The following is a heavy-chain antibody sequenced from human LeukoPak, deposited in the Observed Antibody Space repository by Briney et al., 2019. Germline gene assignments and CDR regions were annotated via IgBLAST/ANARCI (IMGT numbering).Heavy chain of an antibody. D-gene: IGHD6-13*01. CDR3: ARDPQRYSSSWTDAFDI. J-gene: IGHJ3*02. CDR2: ISSSSSYI. Sequence: PGGSLRLSCAASGFTFSSYSMNWVRQAPGKGLEWASSISSSSSYIYYADSVKGRFTISRDNAKNSLYLQMNSLRAEDTAVYYCARDPQRYSSSWTDAFDIWGQGTMVTVSS. CDR1: GFTFSSYS. V-gene: IGHV3-21*01.